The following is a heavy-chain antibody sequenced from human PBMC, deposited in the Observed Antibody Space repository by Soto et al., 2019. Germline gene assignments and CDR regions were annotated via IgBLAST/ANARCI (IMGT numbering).Heavy chain of an antibody. J-gene: IGHJ6*02. Sequence: ASVKVSCKASGYTFTSYGISWVRQAPGQGLEWMGGIIPIFGTANYAQKFQGRVTITADESTSTAYMELRSLRSDDTAVYYCARERYYAAYYYGMDVWGQGTTVTVSS. CDR2: IIPIFGTA. D-gene: IGHD3-10*01. V-gene: IGHV1-69*13. CDR1: GYTFTSYG. CDR3: ARERYYAAYYYGMDV.